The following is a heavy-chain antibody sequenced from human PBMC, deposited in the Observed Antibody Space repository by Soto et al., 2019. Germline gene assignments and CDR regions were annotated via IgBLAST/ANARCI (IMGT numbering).Heavy chain of an antibody. D-gene: IGHD1-26*01. J-gene: IGHJ3*02. CDR2: INHSGST. CDR1: GGSFSGYY. CDR3: ARGLGAASVHDAFDI. Sequence: SETLSLTCAVYGGSFSGYYWSWIRQPPGKGLEWIGEINHSGSTNYNPSLKSRVTISVDTSKNQFSLKLSSVTAADTAVYYCARGLGAASVHDAFDIWGQGTMVT. V-gene: IGHV4-34*01.